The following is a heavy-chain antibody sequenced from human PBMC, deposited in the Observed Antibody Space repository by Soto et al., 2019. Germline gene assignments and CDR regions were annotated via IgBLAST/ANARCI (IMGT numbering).Heavy chain of an antibody. V-gene: IGHV3-33*01. CDR2: IWYDGSNK. J-gene: IGHJ4*02. Sequence: QVQLVESGGGVVQPGRSRRLSCAASGFTFSSYGMHWVRQAPGKGLEWVAVIWYDGSNKYYADSVKGRFTISRDNSKNTLYLQMNSLRAEDTAVYYCARDHDRGQWLVPGFDYWGQGTLVTVSS. CDR1: GFTFSSYG. D-gene: IGHD6-19*01. CDR3: ARDHDRGQWLVPGFDY.